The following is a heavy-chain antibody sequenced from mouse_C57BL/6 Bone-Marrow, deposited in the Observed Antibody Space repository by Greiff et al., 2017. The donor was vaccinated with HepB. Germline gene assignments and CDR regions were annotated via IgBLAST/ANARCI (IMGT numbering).Heavy chain of an antibody. V-gene: IGHV5-17*01. D-gene: IGHD2-4*01. Sequence: DVMLVESGGGLVKPGGSLKLSCAASGFTFSNYGMHWVRQAPEQGLEWVAYISSGSSTIYYADTVKGRFTISRDKAKNTLFLQMTSLRSEDTAMYYWARGDYDSFDYWGQGTTLTVSS. J-gene: IGHJ2*01. CDR3: ARGDYDSFDY. CDR1: GFTFSNYG. CDR2: ISSGSSTI.